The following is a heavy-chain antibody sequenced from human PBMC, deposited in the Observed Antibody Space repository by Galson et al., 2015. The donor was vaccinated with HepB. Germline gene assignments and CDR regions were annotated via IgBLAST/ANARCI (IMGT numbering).Heavy chain of an antibody. CDR2: VDPEDGET. Sequence: VKVSCKVSGYTFTDYYMHWVQQAPGKGLEWMGLVDPEDGETIYAEKFQGRVTITADTSTDTAYMELSSLRSEDTAVYYCATLQTGGQYCGGDCPAPVDYWGQGTLVTVSS. CDR3: ATLQTGGQYCGGDCPAPVDY. J-gene: IGHJ4*02. D-gene: IGHD2-21*01. V-gene: IGHV1-69-2*01. CDR1: GYTFTDYY.